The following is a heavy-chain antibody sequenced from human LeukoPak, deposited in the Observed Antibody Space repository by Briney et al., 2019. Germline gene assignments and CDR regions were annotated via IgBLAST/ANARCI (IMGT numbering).Heavy chain of an antibody. J-gene: IGHJ4*02. CDR3: ARAPQDGSNWSHYFDH. V-gene: IGHV4-59*01. CDR2: IYYIGST. CDR1: GGSISTYY. Sequence: PSETLSLTCTVSGGSISTYYWSWIRQPPGKRLEWIGYIYYIGSTNYNPSLNNRITISIDRSRNQFSLKLNSVTPADTAVYSCARAPQDGSNWSHYFDHWGRGALVTVSS. D-gene: IGHD6-13*01.